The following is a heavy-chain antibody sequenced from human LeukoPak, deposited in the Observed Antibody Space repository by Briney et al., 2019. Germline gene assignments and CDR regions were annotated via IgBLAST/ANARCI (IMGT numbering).Heavy chain of an antibody. CDR3: ARERFGGRDSYYFDY. Sequence: PGGSLRLSCAASGFTFSSYWMHWVRQAPGKGLVWVSRINSDGSSTSHADSVKGRFTTSRDNVKNTLYLQMNSLRAEDTAVYYCARERFGGRDSYYFDYWGQGTLVTVSS. D-gene: IGHD3-3*01. CDR1: GFTFSSYW. J-gene: IGHJ4*02. V-gene: IGHV3-74*01. CDR2: INSDGSST.